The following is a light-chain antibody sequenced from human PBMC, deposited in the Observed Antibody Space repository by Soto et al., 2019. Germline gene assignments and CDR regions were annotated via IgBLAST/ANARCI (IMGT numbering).Light chain of an antibody. CDR3: SSYTTSGTPV. Sequence: QSALTQPASVSGSPARTITISCTGTSSDVGGYNYLSWYQQHPGKAPKVMIYEVSNRPSGVSNRFSGSKSGNTASLTISGLQAEDEADYFCSSYTTSGTPVFGGGTKLTVL. CDR1: SSDVGGYNY. J-gene: IGLJ3*02. CDR2: EVS. V-gene: IGLV2-14*01.